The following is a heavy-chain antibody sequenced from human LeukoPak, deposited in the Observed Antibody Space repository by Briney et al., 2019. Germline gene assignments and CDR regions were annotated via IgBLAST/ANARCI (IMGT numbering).Heavy chain of an antibody. CDR2: ISPSGGST. Sequence: ASVKVSCKAFGYTFTSNYMHWVRQAPGQGPEWMGVISPSGGSTIYAQKFQGRVTMTEDTSTDTAYMELSSLRSEDTAVYYCATAPRPPTVTTRYFDYWGQGTLVTVSS. V-gene: IGHV1-46*01. D-gene: IGHD4-17*01. J-gene: IGHJ4*02. CDR3: ATAPRPPTVTTRYFDY. CDR1: GYTFTSNY.